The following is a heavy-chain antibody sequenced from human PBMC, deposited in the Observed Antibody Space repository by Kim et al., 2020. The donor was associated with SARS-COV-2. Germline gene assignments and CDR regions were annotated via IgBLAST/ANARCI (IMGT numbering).Heavy chain of an antibody. D-gene: IGHD5-12*01. CDR3: AKRARDGYNFDY. Sequence: YYADSVKGRFTISRDNSKNTLYLQMNSLRAEDTAVYYCAKRARDGYNFDYWGQGTLVTVSS. J-gene: IGHJ4*02. V-gene: IGHV3-23*01.